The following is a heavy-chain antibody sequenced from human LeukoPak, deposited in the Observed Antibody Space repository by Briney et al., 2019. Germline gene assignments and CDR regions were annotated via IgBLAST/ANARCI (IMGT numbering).Heavy chain of an antibody. Sequence: GGSLRLSCAASGFTFSSYAMSWVRQAPGKGLEWVSAISGSGDNTYYADSVNGRFTISRDNSKNTLYLQMNSQRAEDTAVYYCATRRADSSGFDHWGQGTLVTVSS. J-gene: IGHJ4*02. CDR3: ATRRADSSGFDH. D-gene: IGHD3-22*01. CDR2: ISGSGDNT. V-gene: IGHV3-23*01. CDR1: GFTFSSYA.